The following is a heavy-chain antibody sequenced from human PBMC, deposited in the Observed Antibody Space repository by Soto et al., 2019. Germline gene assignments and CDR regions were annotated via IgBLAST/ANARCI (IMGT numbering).Heavy chain of an antibody. CDR3: ARNSGYDLGFLDY. J-gene: IGHJ4*02. Sequence: PSETLSLTCTVSGGSISSYYWSWIRQPPGKGLEWIGYIYYSGSTNYNPSLKSRVTISVDTSKNQFSLKLSSVTAADTAVYYCARNSGYDLGFLDYWGQGTLVTVSS. CDR1: GGSISSYY. D-gene: IGHD5-12*01. CDR2: IYYSGST. V-gene: IGHV4-59*01.